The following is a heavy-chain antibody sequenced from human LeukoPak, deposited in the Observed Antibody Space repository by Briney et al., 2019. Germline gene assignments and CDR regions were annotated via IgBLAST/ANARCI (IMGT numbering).Heavy chain of an antibody. CDR3: ARDRELGYCSSTSCPQENWFDP. V-gene: IGHV4-4*07. CDR1: GGSISSYY. Sequence: SETLSLTCTVSGGSISSYYWSWIRQPAGKGLEWIGRIYTSGSTNYNPSLKSRVTMSVDTSKNQFSLKLSSVTAADTAVYYCARDRELGYCSSTSCPQENWFDPWGQGTLVTVSS. D-gene: IGHD2-2*01. CDR2: IYTSGST. J-gene: IGHJ5*02.